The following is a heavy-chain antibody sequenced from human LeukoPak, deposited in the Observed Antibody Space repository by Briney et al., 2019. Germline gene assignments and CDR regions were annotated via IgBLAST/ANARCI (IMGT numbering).Heavy chain of an antibody. J-gene: IGHJ4*02. CDR1: GYSISSGYY. D-gene: IGHD1-26*01. Sequence: ASETLSLTCAVSGYSISSGYYWGWIRQPPGKGLEWIGTIYHSGSTYYNPSPKSRVTVSVDTSKNQFSLKLSSVTAADTAVYYCARVGKSGSRYYFDYWGQGTLVTVSS. CDR2: IYHSGST. CDR3: ARVGKSGSRYYFDY. V-gene: IGHV4-38-2*01.